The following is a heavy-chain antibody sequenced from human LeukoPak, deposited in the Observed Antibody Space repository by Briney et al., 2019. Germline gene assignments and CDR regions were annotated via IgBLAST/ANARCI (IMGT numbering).Heavy chain of an antibody. CDR2: INQGGSDK. CDR3: TRDRSRAEDD. CDR1: GFTFSGHW. Sequence: GSLRLPCAASGFTFSGHWMSWVRQAPGKGLEWVANINQGGSDKYYVDSVKGRFTISRDNANNLLYLQMNSLRGEDTAVYYCTRDRSRAEDDWGQGTLVTVSS. D-gene: IGHD1-14*01. J-gene: IGHJ4*02. V-gene: IGHV3-7*01.